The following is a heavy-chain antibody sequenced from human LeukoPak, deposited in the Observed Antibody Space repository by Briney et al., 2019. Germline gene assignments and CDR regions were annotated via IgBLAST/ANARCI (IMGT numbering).Heavy chain of an antibody. D-gene: IGHD6-19*01. CDR1: GFTFSSYG. CDR2: IWYDGSNK. Sequence: QPGRSLRLSCAASGFTFSSYGMHWVRQAPGKGLEWVAVIWYDGSNKYYADSVKGRFTISRDNSKNTLYLQMNSLGAEDTAVYYCARPKQWLVNEDAFDIWGQGTMVTVSS. J-gene: IGHJ3*02. CDR3: ARPKQWLVNEDAFDI. V-gene: IGHV3-33*01.